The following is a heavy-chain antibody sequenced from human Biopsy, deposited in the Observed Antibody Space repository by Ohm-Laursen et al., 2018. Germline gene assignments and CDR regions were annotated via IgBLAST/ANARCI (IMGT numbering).Heavy chain of an antibody. CDR1: GDSVSSNSAA. J-gene: IGHJ4*02. CDR2: TYYWSKRYN. Sequence: TLSLTCAISGDSVSSNSAAWNWIRQSPSRGLEWLGRTYYWSKRYNDYAVSVKSRITINPDTSKNQFSLQLNSVTPEDTAVYYCARDSRGGHLNTTLITGKNLDSWGQGILVTVSS. D-gene: IGHD3-16*01. CDR3: ARDSRGGHLNTTLITGKNLDS. V-gene: IGHV6-1*01.